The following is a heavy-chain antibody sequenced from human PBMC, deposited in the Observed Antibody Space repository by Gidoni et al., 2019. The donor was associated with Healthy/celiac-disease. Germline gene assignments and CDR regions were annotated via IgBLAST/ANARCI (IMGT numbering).Heavy chain of an antibody. J-gene: IGHJ5*02. V-gene: IGHV1-2*02. CDR3: AREFTTYYYDSSGQPHNWYDP. CDR1: GYTFTRHS. D-gene: IGHD3-22*01. Sequence: QLQLLPSGAAVTKPGASVKVSCKSSGYTFTRHSMHWGRQAPGQGLEWMGWINPKRGGTNYAQKFQGRVTMTRDKSISTAYMELSRLRSDDTAVYYCAREFTTYYYDSSGQPHNWYDPWGQGTLVTVSS. CDR2: INPKRGGT.